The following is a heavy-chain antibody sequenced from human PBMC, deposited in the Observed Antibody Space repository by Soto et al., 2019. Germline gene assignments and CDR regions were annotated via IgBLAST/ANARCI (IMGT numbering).Heavy chain of an antibody. J-gene: IGHJ4*02. CDR1: GFTFSSYG. D-gene: IGHD6-13*01. Sequence: QVQLVESGGGVVQPGRSLRLSCAASGFTFSSYGMHWVRQAPGKGLEWVAVISYDGSNKYYADSVKGRFTISRDNSKNTLYLQMSSLRAEDTAVYYCAKDSGIAAAGDWGQGTLVTVSS. V-gene: IGHV3-30*18. CDR3: AKDSGIAAAGD. CDR2: ISYDGSNK.